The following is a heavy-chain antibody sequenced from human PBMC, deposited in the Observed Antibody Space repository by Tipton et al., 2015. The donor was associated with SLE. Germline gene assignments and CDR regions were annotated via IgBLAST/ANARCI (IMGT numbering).Heavy chain of an antibody. Sequence: TLSLTCTVSGGSISSYYWSWIRQPPGKGLEWIGYIYYSGSSNYNPSLKSRVTISVNRTKNQFSLKLSSVTAADTAVYYCAGALDTTMGPFDCWGQGTLVTVSS. J-gene: IGHJ4*02. CDR2: IYYSGSS. D-gene: IGHD5-18*01. CDR3: AGALDTTMGPFDC. V-gene: IGHV4-59*01. CDR1: GGSISSYY.